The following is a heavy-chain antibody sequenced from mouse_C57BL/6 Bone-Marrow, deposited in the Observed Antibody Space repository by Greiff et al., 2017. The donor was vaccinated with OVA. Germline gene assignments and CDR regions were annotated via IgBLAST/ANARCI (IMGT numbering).Heavy chain of an antibody. CDR2: INPNNGGT. D-gene: IGHD3-1*01. Sequence: EVQLQQSGPELVKPGASVKISCKASGYTFTDYYMNWVKQSHGKSLEWIGDINPNNGGTSYNQKFKGKATLTVDKSSSTAYMELRSLTSEDSAVYYCARCGLNFDYWGQGTTLTVSS. J-gene: IGHJ2*01. CDR3: ARCGLNFDY. V-gene: IGHV1-26*01. CDR1: GYTFTDYY.